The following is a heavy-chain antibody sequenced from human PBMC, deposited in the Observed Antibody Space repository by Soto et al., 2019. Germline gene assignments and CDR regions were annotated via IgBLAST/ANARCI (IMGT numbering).Heavy chain of an antibody. J-gene: IGHJ4*02. Sequence: QVQLVQSGAAVKKPGSSVRVSCKASGGNFNSFVITWVRQAPGQGLEWMGGILPVFGTTDYAQKFQDRVAITADESTSTAYMELSGLASEDTAIYFCAKGAWGDYNLEWGQGTLVTVSS. D-gene: IGHD4-17*01. CDR1: GGNFNSFV. CDR3: AKGAWGDYNLE. CDR2: ILPVFGTT. V-gene: IGHV1-69*12.